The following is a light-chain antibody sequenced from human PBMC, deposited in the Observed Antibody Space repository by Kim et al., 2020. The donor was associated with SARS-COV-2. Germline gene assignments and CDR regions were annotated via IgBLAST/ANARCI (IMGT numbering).Light chain of an antibody. CDR1: SSNIGNNY. V-gene: IGLV1-51*01. CDR2: DNN. Sequence: QNDTISFSGSSSNIGNNYVSWYQQLPGTAPKLLIYDNNKRPSGIPDRFSGSKSGTSATLGITGLQTGDEADYYCGTWDSSLSVVVFGGGTQLTVL. CDR3: GTWDSSLSVVV. J-gene: IGLJ2*01.